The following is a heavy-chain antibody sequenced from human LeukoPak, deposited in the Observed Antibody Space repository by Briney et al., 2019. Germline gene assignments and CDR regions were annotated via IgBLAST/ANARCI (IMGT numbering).Heavy chain of an antibody. CDR1: GYTFTGYY. CDR2: INPNSGGT. V-gene: IGHV1-2*06. D-gene: IGHD1-26*01. J-gene: IGHJ3*02. Sequence: ASVKVSCKASGYTFTGYYMHWVRQAPGQGLEWMGRINPNSGGTNYAQKFQGRVTMTRDTSISTAYMELSRLRSDDTAVYYCATDSGSYPDAFDIWGQGTMVTVSP. CDR3: ATDSGSYPDAFDI.